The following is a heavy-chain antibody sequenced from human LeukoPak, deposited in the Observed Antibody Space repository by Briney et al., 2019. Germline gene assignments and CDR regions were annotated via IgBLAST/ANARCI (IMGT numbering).Heavy chain of an antibody. D-gene: IGHD5-12*01. V-gene: IGHV4-30-2*01. CDR3: ASGNTGYDRDSFDI. J-gene: IGHJ3*02. CDR1: GGSISSGGYS. CDR2: IYHSGST. Sequence: SETLSLSCAVSGGSISSGGYSWSWVRQPPGEGLEWVGYIYHSGSTYYNPSLQSRVTISLDRSKNQFSLKLSSMTAADTAVYYCASGNTGYDRDSFDIWGQGTMVTVSS.